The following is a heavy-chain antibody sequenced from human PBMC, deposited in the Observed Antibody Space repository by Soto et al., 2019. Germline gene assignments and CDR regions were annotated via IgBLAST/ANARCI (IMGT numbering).Heavy chain of an antibody. V-gene: IGHV1-2*04. D-gene: IGHD3-3*01. CDR3: ARAGATYYDFWSGPYYYYGMDV. Sequence: ASVKVSCKTSGYTFTGYYMHWVRQAPGQGLEWMGWINPNSGGTNYAQKFQGWVTMTRDTSISTAYMELSRLRSDDTAVYYCARAGATYYDFWSGPYYYYGMDVWGQGTTVTVSS. J-gene: IGHJ6*02. CDR2: INPNSGGT. CDR1: GYTFTGYY.